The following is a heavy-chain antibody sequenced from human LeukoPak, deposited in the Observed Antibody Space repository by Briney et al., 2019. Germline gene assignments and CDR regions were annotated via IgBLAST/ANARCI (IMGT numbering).Heavy chain of an antibody. Sequence: PGGSLRLSCAASGFTFSTYAMSWVRQAPGKGLEWVSAISGSGDSTYFADSVKGRFTISRDNSKNTLYLQMNSLRAEDRAVYYCAKGRKGGDYEDSSGWEYFQHWGQGTLVTVSS. CDR1: GFTFSTYA. J-gene: IGHJ1*01. D-gene: IGHD3-22*01. CDR2: ISGSGDST. V-gene: IGHV3-23*01. CDR3: AKGRKGGDYEDSSGWEYFQH.